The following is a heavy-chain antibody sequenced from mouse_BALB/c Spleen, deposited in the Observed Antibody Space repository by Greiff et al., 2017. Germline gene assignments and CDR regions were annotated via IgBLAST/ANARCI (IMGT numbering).Heavy chain of an antibody. D-gene: IGHD2-14*01. CDR3: ANRYDDAMDY. CDR1: GFTFSSYA. Sequence: EVHLVESGGGLVKPGGSLKLSCAASGFTFSSYAMSWVRQTPEKRLEWVASISSGGSTYYPDSVKGRFTISRDNARNILYLQMSSLRSEDTAMYYCANRYDDAMDYWGQGTSVTVSS. CDR2: ISSGGST. J-gene: IGHJ4*01. V-gene: IGHV5-6-5*01.